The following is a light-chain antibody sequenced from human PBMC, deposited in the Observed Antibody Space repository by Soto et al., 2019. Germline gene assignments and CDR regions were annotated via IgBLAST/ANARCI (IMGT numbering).Light chain of an antibody. CDR3: QSYDSSLSGWV. V-gene: IGLV1-40*01. Sequence: QAVVTQPPSVSGAPGQRVTISCTGSSSNIGAGYDVHWYQQLPGTAPKLLIYGNSNRPSGVPDRFSGSKSGTSASLAITGLQAEDEDDYSCQSYDSSLSGWVFGGGTKLTVL. J-gene: IGLJ3*02. CDR1: SSNIGAGYD. CDR2: GNS.